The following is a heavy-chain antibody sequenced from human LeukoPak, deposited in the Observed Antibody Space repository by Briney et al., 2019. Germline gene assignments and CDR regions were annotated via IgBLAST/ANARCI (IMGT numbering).Heavy chain of an antibody. CDR2: ISYDGSNK. J-gene: IGHJ4*02. V-gene: IGHV3-30-3*01. CDR3: ARDPGDFWSGYHLDY. Sequence: GRSLRLSCAASGFTFSNYAMHWVRQAPGQGLEWVAVISYDGSNKYYADSVKGRFTISRDNAKNSLYLQMNSLRDEDTAVYYCARDPGDFWSGYHLDYWGQGTLVTVSS. D-gene: IGHD3-3*01. CDR1: GFTFSNYA.